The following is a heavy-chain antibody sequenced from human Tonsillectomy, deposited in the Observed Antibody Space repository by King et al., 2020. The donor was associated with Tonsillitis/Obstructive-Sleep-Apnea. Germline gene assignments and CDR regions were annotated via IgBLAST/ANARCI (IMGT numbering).Heavy chain of an antibody. CDR3: AREPDCSSTSCYVGAFDI. V-gene: IGHV6-1*01. D-gene: IGHD2-2*01. CDR2: TYSRSKWYN. Sequence: VQLQQSGPGLVKPSQTLSLTCAISWDSVSSNSAAWNWIRQSPSRGLELLGRTYSRSKWYNDYAVSVKSRITINPATSKNQFSLQLNSVTPEDTAVYYCAREPDCSSTSCYVGAFDIWGQGTMVTVSS. CDR1: WDSVSSNSAA. J-gene: IGHJ3*02.